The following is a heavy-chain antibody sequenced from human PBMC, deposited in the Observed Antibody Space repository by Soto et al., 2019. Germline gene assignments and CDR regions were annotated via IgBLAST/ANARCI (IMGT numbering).Heavy chain of an antibody. J-gene: IGHJ5*02. CDR3: ASDPGSGSYYGWFDP. CDR2: IYYSGST. D-gene: IGHD3-10*01. V-gene: IGHV4-59*01. CDR1: GGSISRYY. Sequence: QVQLQESGPGLVKPSETLSLTCTVSGGSISRYYWNWIRQPPGKGLEWIGYIYYSGSTNYNPSLKSRVTTSVATSKNQFSLKLSSVTAADTAVYYCASDPGSGSYYGWFDPWGQGTLVTVSS.